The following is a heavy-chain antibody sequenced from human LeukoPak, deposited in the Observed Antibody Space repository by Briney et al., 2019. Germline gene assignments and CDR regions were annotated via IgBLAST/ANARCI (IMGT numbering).Heavy chain of an antibody. J-gene: IGHJ4*02. CDR1: GFTFGDYA. V-gene: IGHV3-49*04. D-gene: IGHD3-22*01. CDR3: TGTYYYDSSGYGGGDY. CDR2: IRRKAYGETT. Sequence: GGSLRLSCTASGFTFGDYAMSWVRQAPGKGPEWVGFIRRKAYGETTEYAASVKSRFTISRDDSKSIAYLHMNSLKTEDTAMYYCTGTYYYDSSGYGGGDYWGQGTLVTVSS.